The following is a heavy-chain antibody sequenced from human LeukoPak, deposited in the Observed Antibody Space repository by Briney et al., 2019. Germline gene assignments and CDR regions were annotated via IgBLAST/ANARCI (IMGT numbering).Heavy chain of an antibody. D-gene: IGHD3-10*01. CDR3: ARGWTITMVRGVIIAAFDI. V-gene: IGHV1-69*13. Sequence: SVKVFCKASGGTFSSYAISWVRQAPGQGLEWMGGIIPIFGTANYAQKFQGRVTITADESTSTAYMELSSLRSEDTAVYYCARGWTITMVRGVIIAAFDIWGQGTMVTVSS. CDR1: GGTFSSYA. J-gene: IGHJ3*02. CDR2: IIPIFGTA.